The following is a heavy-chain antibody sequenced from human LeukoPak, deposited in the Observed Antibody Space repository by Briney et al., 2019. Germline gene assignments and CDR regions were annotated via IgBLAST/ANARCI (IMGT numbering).Heavy chain of an antibody. D-gene: IGHD1-26*01. Sequence: SQTLSLTCTVSGGSISSGDYYWSWIRQPPGKGLEWIGYIYYSGSTNYNPSLKSRVTISVDTSKNQFSLKLSSVTAADTAVYYCARDPIVGATENYFDYWGQGTLVTVSS. J-gene: IGHJ4*02. CDR1: GGSISSGDYY. V-gene: IGHV4-61*08. CDR3: ARDPIVGATENYFDY. CDR2: IYYSGST.